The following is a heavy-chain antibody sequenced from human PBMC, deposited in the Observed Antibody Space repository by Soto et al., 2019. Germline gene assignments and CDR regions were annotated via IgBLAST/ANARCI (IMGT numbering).Heavy chain of an antibody. CDR3: SGGVGDAF. J-gene: IGHJ4*02. CDR1: ESTVSRDW. V-gene: IGHV3-7*04. CDR2: INQDGSEK. Sequence: EVHLVESGGGLVQTGGSLRLSCAIFESTVSRDWMNWVRQAPGKGLEWVAHINQDGSEKYYVDSVKGRFTISRDNAKKSLYLQMNRLRPAVTAMYYCSGGVGDAFWGQGTLVTVSS. D-gene: IGHD1-26*01.